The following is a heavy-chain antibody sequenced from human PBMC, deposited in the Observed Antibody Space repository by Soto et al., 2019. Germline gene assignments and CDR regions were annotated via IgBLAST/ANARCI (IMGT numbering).Heavy chain of an antibody. CDR1: GYTFTSYD. D-gene: IGHD5-18*01. CDR2: MNPNSGNT. Sequence: ASVKVSCKASGYTFTSYDINWVRHATGQGLEWMGWMNPNSGNTGYAQKFQGRVTMTRNTSISTAYMELSSLRSEDTAVYYCARGKLGGYSYGRFSYWGQGTLVTYPQ. V-gene: IGHV1-8*01. CDR3: ARGKLGGYSYGRFSY. J-gene: IGHJ4*02.